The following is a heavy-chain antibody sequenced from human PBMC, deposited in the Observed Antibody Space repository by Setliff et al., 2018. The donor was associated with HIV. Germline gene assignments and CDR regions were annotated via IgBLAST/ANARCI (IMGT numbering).Heavy chain of an antibody. Sequence: ASVKVSCKTSGYTFTTYSMHWARQAPGRSLEWLGWINAGKGEKKYSQDLQDRITITSDTSANTAYMELSSLSSDDTAVYFCVRGALLAAFDFDHWGHGTLVTVSS. D-gene: IGHD2-8*02. J-gene: IGHJ4*01. CDR2: INAGKGEK. CDR3: VRGALLAAFDFDH. CDR1: GYTFTTYS. V-gene: IGHV1-3*01.